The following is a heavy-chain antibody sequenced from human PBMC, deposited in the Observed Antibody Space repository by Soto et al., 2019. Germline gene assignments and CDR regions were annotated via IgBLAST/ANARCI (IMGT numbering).Heavy chain of an antibody. CDR3: AHRQAVAHFDY. Sequence: QITLKESGPTLVKPTQTLTLTCTFSGFSLSTNGVGVGWIRQPPGKALEWLALLYWDDDKRYSPSLKSRLTITKDTSKNQVVLTMTNMDPVDTGTYYCAHRQAVAHFDYWGQGTLVTVSS. D-gene: IGHD2-15*01. J-gene: IGHJ4*02. V-gene: IGHV2-5*02. CDR2: LYWDDDK. CDR1: GFSLSTNGVG.